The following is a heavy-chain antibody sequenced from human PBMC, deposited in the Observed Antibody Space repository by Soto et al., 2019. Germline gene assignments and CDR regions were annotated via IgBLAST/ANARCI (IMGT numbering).Heavy chain of an antibody. CDR2: ISDDGSNT. CDR3: AREVYYDFWGGFNTHPYYFEA. J-gene: IGHJ4*02. V-gene: IGHV3-30-3*01. Sequence: QVQLVESGGGVVQPGRSLRLSCAASGFTFSRHTMHWVRQAPGKGLEWVAAISDDGSNTYYADSVKGRFTISRDNSKNTLSVQMDSLSSEDTAVHHGAREVYYDFWGGFNTHPYYFEAWGQGTLVTVSS. CDR1: GFTFSRHT. D-gene: IGHD3-3*01.